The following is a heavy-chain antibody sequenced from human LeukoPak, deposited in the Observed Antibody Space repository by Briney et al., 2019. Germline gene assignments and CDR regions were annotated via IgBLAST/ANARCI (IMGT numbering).Heavy chain of an antibody. V-gene: IGHV4-39*01. D-gene: IGHD1-26*01. CDR2: IYYSGST. CDR3: AKYVRLGARGYYFDY. Sequence: PSETLSLTCAVYGGSFSSYYWGWIRQPPGKGLEWIGSIYYSGSTYYNPSLKSRVTISVDTSKNQFSLKLSSVTAADTAVYYCAKYVRLGARGYYFDYWGRGTLVSVSS. CDR1: GGSFSSYY. J-gene: IGHJ4*02.